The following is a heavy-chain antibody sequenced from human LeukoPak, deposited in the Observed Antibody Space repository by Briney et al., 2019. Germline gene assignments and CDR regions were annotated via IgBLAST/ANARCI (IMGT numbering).Heavy chain of an antibody. CDR3: AKWGDYDVLTGYYVSDY. CDR1: GFTFSNYA. Sequence: GGSLRLSCAASGFTFSNYAMSWVRQAPGKGLEWVSAITGSGGNTYYADSVKGRFTISKDNSKNTVFLQMNGLRAEDTAVYYSAKWGDYDVLTGYYVSDYWGQGTLVTVSS. CDR2: ITGSGGNT. J-gene: IGHJ4*02. V-gene: IGHV3-23*01. D-gene: IGHD3-9*01.